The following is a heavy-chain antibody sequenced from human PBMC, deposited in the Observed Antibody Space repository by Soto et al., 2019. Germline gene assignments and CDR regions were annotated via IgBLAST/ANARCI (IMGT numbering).Heavy chain of an antibody. CDR1: GYTFTSYA. J-gene: IGHJ4*02. Sequence: QVQLVQSGAEVKKPGASVKVSCKASGYTFTSYAMHWVRQAPGQRLEWMGWINAGNGNTKYSHKVQGRGTITMDTAASTADLEPSNLRAADTAVYYCAKDLGWWPGDYWGEGTLVTVSS. V-gene: IGHV1-3*01. D-gene: IGHD2-15*01. CDR3: AKDLGWWPGDY. CDR2: INAGNGNT.